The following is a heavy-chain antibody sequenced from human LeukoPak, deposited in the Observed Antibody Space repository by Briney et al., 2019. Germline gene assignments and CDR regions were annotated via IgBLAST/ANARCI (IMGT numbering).Heavy chain of an antibody. Sequence: PGGSLRLSCAASGFTFSSYAMSWVRQAPGKGLEWVSAISGSGGSTYYADSVKGRFTISRDNSKNTLYLQMNSLRAEDTAVYYCARKEWVSNEFDCWGQGTLVTVSS. D-gene: IGHD1-26*01. V-gene: IGHV3-23*01. CDR3: ARKEWVSNEFDC. CDR1: GFTFSSYA. CDR2: ISGSGGST. J-gene: IGHJ4*02.